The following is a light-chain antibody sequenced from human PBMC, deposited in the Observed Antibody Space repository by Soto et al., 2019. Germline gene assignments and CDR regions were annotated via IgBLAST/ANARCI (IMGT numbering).Light chain of an antibody. CDR3: QQYDDLPIT. J-gene: IGKJ5*01. CDR1: HDITNF. V-gene: IGKV1-33*01. Sequence: DIQMAQSPSSLCVSVGDRVTMSCQSSHDITNFLNWYQQKPGKAPKLLIYDVSKLETGVPSRFSGSGSGTDFTLTISSLQPEDIATYFCQQYDDLPITFGQGTRLEIK. CDR2: DVS.